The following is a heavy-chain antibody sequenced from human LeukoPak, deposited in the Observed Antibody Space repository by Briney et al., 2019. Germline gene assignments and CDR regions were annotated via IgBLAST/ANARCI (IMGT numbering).Heavy chain of an antibody. V-gene: IGHV1-46*01. Sequence: ASVKVSCKASGYRFTRYFMHWVRQAPGQGLEWMGIINPSGGSTSYAKKFQGRVTMTGDTSTSTVYMELSSLRSEDTAIYYCARDLDNGNPYDALDIWGQGTMVTISS. CDR3: ARDLDNGNPYDALDI. J-gene: IGHJ3*02. CDR1: GYRFTRYF. D-gene: IGHD4/OR15-4a*01. CDR2: INPSGGST.